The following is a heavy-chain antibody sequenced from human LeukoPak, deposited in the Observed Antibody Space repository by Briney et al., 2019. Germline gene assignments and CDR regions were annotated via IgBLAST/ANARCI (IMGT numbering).Heavy chain of an antibody. CDR2: ISYDGSNK. Sequence: GGSLRLSCAASGFTFSSYGMHWVRQAPGKGLEWVAVISYDGSNKYYADSVKGRLTISRDNSKNTLYLQMNSLRAEDTAVYYCANPPKQWLGNFDYWGQGTLVTVSS. CDR1: GFTFSSYG. D-gene: IGHD6-19*01. CDR3: ANPPKQWLGNFDY. J-gene: IGHJ4*02. V-gene: IGHV3-30*18.